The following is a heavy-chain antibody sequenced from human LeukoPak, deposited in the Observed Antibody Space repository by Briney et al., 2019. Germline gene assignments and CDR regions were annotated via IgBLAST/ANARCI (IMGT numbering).Heavy chain of an antibody. CDR1: GGSISSSSYY. CDR2: IYYSGST. Sequence: SETLSLTCTVSGGSISSSSYYWSWIRQPPGKGLEWIGSIYYSGSTYYNPSLKSRVTISVDTSKNQFSLKLSSVTAADTAVYYCARRRYSSSWYLAHYYYYYMDVWGKGTTVTVSS. V-gene: IGHV4-39*01. J-gene: IGHJ6*03. D-gene: IGHD6-13*01. CDR3: ARRRYSSSWYLAHYYYYYMDV.